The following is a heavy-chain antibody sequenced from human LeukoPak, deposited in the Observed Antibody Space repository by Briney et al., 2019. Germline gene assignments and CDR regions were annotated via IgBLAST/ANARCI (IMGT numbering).Heavy chain of an antibody. V-gene: IGHV3-23*01. CDR2: IGSGSGGST. D-gene: IGHD3-3*01. CDR3: AKASYYDFWSGSRTPARSAFDI. Sequence: GGSLRLSCAASGFTFSTYAMTWVRQAPGKGLEWVSAIGSGSGGSTYYADSVKGRFTVSRDNSKNTLYLQMNSLRAEDTAVYYCAKASYYDFWSGSRTPARSAFDIWGQGTMVTVSS. J-gene: IGHJ3*02. CDR1: GFTFSTYA.